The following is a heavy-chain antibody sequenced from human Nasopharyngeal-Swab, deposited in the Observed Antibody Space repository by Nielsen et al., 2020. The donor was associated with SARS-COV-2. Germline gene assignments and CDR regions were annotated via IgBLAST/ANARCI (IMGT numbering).Heavy chain of an antibody. CDR2: IYHSGST. Sequence: SETLSLTCAVSGGSISSGGYSWSWIRQPPGKGLEWIGYIYHSGSTYYNPSLETRLTISVDTSKNQFSLELSSVTAADTAVYYCAREVIAEPDSDGFDIWGQGTMVTVSS. CDR1: GGSISSGGYS. CDR3: AREVIAEPDSDGFDI. V-gene: IGHV4-30-2*05. J-gene: IGHJ3*02. D-gene: IGHD1-14*01.